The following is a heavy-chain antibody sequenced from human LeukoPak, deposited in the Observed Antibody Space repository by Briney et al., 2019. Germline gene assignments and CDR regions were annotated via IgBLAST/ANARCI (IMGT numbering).Heavy chain of an antibody. D-gene: IGHD3-10*01. V-gene: IGHV3-48*01. CDR3: ARDSSTYYYGSGSYGGSVDY. CDR1: GFTFSSYS. Sequence: PGGSLRPSCAASGFTFSSYSMNWVRQAPGKGLEWVSYISSSSSTIYYADSVKGRFTISRDNAKNSLYLQMNSLRAEDTAVYYCARDSSTYYYGSGSYGGSVDYWGQGTLVTVSS. CDR2: ISSSSSTI. J-gene: IGHJ4*02.